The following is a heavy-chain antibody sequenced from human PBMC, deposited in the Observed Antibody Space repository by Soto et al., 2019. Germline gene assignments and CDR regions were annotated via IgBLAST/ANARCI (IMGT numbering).Heavy chain of an antibody. V-gene: IGHV1-2*04. Sequence: QVQLVQSGAEVKKPGASVKVSCKASGYTFTGYYMHWVRQAPGQGLEWMGWINPNSGGTNYAQKFQGWVTMTWDTSISTAYMELSRLRSDDTAVYYCARDGAYSSGWHYYYYGMDVWGQGTTVTVSS. CDR1: GYTFTGYY. CDR3: ARDGAYSSGWHYYYYGMDV. CDR2: INPNSGGT. J-gene: IGHJ6*02. D-gene: IGHD6-19*01.